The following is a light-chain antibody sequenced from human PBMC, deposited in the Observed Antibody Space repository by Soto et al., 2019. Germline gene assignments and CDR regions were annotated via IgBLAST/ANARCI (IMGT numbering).Light chain of an antibody. CDR2: AAS. J-gene: IGKJ1*01. CDR1: QSISSY. Sequence: DIQMTDSRSSLSASVGDRVTITCRASQSISSYLNWYQQKPGKAPKLLIYAASSLQSGVPSRFSGSGSGIDFPLTISSLQPEDFATYYCQQSYSTPPTFGQGTKVDIK. CDR3: QQSYSTPPT. V-gene: IGKV1-39*01.